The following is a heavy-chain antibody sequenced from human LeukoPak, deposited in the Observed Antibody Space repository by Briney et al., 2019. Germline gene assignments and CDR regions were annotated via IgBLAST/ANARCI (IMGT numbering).Heavy chain of an antibody. V-gene: IGHV3-74*01. CDR1: GFTFSSYW. D-gene: IGHD3-22*01. CDR2: INSDGSST. Sequence: GGSLRLSCAASGFTFSSYWMHWVRQAPGKGLVWVSRINSDGSSTSYADSVKGRFTISRDNSKNTLYLQMNSLRAEDTAVYYCARLPGYYEANDAFDIWGQGTMVTVSS. CDR3: ARLPGYYEANDAFDI. J-gene: IGHJ3*02.